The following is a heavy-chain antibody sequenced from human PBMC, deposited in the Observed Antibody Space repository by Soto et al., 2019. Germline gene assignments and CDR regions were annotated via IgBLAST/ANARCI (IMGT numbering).Heavy chain of an antibody. Sequence: EVQLVESGGGLVQPGGSLRLSCAASGFTVSSNYMSWVRQAPGKGLEWVSVIYSGGSTYYADSVKGRFTISRDNSKNTLYLQMNSLRAEDTAVYYCASHRPTAMTYFDYWGQGTLVTVSS. J-gene: IGHJ4*02. D-gene: IGHD5-18*01. V-gene: IGHV3-66*04. CDR3: ASHRPTAMTYFDY. CDR2: IYSGGST. CDR1: GFTVSSNY.